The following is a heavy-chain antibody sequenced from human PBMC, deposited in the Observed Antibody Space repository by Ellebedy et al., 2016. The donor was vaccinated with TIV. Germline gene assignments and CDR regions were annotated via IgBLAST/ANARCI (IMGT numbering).Heavy chain of an antibody. J-gene: IGHJ4*02. D-gene: IGHD5-12*01. CDR1: GYTFTSYY. CDR3: ARDLDIVATTSPSLDY. V-gene: IGHV1-46*01. CDR2: INPSGGST. Sequence: ASVKVSXXASGYTFTSYYMHWVRQAPGQGLEWMGIINPSGGSTSYAQKLQGRVTMTTDTSTSTAYMELRSLRSDDTAVYYCARDLDIVATTSPSLDYWGQGTLVTVSS.